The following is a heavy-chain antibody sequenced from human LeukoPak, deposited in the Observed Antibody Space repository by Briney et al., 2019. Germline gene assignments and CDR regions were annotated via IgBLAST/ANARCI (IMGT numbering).Heavy chain of an antibody. CDR2: IYHSGST. V-gene: IGHV4-4*02. D-gene: IGHD4-17*01. J-gene: IGHJ4*02. CDR3: ARASHDYGDYSHFDY. CDR1: GGSISSSNW. Sequence: PSGTLSLTCAVSGGSISSSNWWSWVRQPPGKGLEWIGEIYHSGSTNFNPSLKTRVTIPVDKSKKHFSLKMTSVTAADTAVYYCARASHDYGDYSHFDYWGQGTLVTVSS.